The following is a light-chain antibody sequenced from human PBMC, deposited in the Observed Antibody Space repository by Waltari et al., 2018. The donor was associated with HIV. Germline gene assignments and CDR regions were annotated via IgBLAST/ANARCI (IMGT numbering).Light chain of an antibody. V-gene: IGLV1-44*01. CDR3: ASWDDKLDGWV. Sequence: SLLPQPPSASGTPGQRVTISCSGSYSNIGSTPVNWPQQLPGSAPRALIYNNDQRPSGVPDRFSGSKSGTSASLAISGLQSEDQGDYYCASWDDKLDGWVFGGGTRLTVL. J-gene: IGLJ3*02. CDR1: YSNIGSTP. CDR2: NND.